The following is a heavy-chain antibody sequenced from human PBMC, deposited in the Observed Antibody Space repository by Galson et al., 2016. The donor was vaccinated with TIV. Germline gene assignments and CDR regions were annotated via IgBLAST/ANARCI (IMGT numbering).Heavy chain of an antibody. D-gene: IGHD2-21*01. CDR2: FIPMLRLT. CDR1: GGSFSRYS. J-gene: IGHJ3*02. Sequence: SVKVSCKASGGSFSRYSFNWVRQAPGQGLEWMGRFIPMLRLTNYAERFQGRVTITADKSTNTVYMELSSLRSEDTAVYYCARPTVTVAILHTFHIWGQGTMVTVSS. V-gene: IGHV1-69*02. CDR3: ARPTVTVAILHTFHI.